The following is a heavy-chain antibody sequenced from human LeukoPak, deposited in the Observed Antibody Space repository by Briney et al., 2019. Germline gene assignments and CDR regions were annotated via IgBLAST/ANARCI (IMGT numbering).Heavy chain of an antibody. CDR3: ARASRMVRGAFDV. CDR2: ISAYNGGT. Sequence: ASVKVSCKASGYSFTNYALAWVRQAPGQGLEWVGWISAYNGGTAYAQKLQDRVTLTTDTATHTVYIELRSLTSDDTAKYYCARASRMVRGAFDVWGQGTMVTVSS. D-gene: IGHD3-10*01. V-gene: IGHV1-18*01. J-gene: IGHJ3*01. CDR1: GYSFTNYA.